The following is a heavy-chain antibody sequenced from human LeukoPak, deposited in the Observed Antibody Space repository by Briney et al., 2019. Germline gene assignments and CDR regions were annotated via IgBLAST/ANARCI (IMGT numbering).Heavy chain of an antibody. V-gene: IGHV1-2*02. CDR3: AREVTTEPVIFGY. CDR2: INPNSGGT. Sequence: ASVKVSCKASGYTFTGYYMHWVRQAPGQGLEWMGWINPNSGGTNYAQKFQGRVTMTRDTSISTAYMELSRLRSDDTAVYYCAREVTTEPVIFGYWGQGTLVTVSS. CDR1: GYTFTGYY. D-gene: IGHD4-17*01. J-gene: IGHJ4*02.